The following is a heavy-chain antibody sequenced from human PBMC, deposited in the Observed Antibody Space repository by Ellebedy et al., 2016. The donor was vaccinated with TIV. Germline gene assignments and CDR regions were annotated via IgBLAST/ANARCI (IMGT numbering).Heavy chain of an antibody. V-gene: IGHV4-59*01. CDR2: FHYSGTT. CDR1: DGSIRSYH. Sequence: SETLSLXXTASDGSIRSYHWSWIRQSPGKGLEWIGYFHYSGTTNYSPSLKSRLSISVDTSKNQFSLNLSSVTAADTGVYYCARTSTMVRGALDYWGQGTLVTVSS. J-gene: IGHJ4*02. CDR3: ARTSTMVRGALDY. D-gene: IGHD3-10*01.